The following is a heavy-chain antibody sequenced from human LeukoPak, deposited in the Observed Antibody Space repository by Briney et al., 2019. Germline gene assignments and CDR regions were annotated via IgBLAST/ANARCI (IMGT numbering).Heavy chain of an antibody. J-gene: IGHJ4*02. V-gene: IGHV3-7*01. CDR2: IKPEGSEK. Sequence: PGGSVRLSCAASGFIFSSYWMNWVRQAPGKGLEWGANIKPEGSEKYYVDSVKGRFTISRDNAKNSLYLQMNSLRAEDTAVYYCARWGLYNWNSLDYWGQGTLVTVSS. D-gene: IGHD1-1*01. CDR1: GFIFSSYW. CDR3: ARWGLYNWNSLDY.